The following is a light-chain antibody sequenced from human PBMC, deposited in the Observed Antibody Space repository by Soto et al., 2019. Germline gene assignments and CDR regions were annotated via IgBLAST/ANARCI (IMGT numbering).Light chain of an antibody. CDR2: EVS. V-gene: IGLV2-14*01. Sequence: QSVLTQPASVSGSPGQSITISCTGTSNDVGLYKYVSWYQQHPGKAPKLIIYEVSNRPSGVSNRFSGSKSGNTASLTISGLQAEDVADYFCSSYASSSALIFGGGTKLTVL. CDR3: SSYASSSALI. J-gene: IGLJ2*01. CDR1: SNDVGLYKY.